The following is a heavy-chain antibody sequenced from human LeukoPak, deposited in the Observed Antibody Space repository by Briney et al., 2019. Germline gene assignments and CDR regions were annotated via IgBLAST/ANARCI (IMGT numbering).Heavy chain of an antibody. CDR3: VKPSSSSPKNNWFDA. V-gene: IGHV3-23*01. CDR2: VSGTGGRT. Sequence: GGSLRLSCAASGFTFSTYAMSWVRQAPGKGLEWVSVVSGTGGRTYYADSVKGRFTISRDNSKNTLYLQMNSLRAEDTALYYCVKPSSSSPKNNWFDAGAKGPLATVSS. J-gene: IGHJ5*02. CDR1: GFTFSTYA. D-gene: IGHD6-6*01.